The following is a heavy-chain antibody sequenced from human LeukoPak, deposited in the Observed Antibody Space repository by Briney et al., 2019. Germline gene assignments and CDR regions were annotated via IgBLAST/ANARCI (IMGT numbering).Heavy chain of an antibody. V-gene: IGHV4-61*01. CDR3: ATVTGSGWFDP. D-gene: IGHD6-19*01. CDR1: SGSFGIGYYY. CDR2: VYYGGST. Sequence: SETLSLTCTVSSGSFGIGYYYWSWIRQPPGKGLEYIGYVYYGGSTNYNPSLKSRVIISVDTSKNQFSLKLSSVTAADTAVYYCATVTGSGWFDPWGQGTLVTVSS. J-gene: IGHJ5*02.